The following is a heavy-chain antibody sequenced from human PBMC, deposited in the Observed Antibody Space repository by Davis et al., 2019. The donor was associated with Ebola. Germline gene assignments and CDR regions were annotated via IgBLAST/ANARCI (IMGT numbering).Heavy chain of an antibody. J-gene: IGHJ6*02. D-gene: IGHD6-6*01. CDR3: TTFFSSSPYYYYGMDV. V-gene: IGHV3-53*01. Sequence: GGSLRLSCAASGLTVSSNYMSWVRQAPGNGLEWVFVIYSGGSTYYAAPVKGRFTISRDDSKTTLYLQMNSLKTEDTAVYYCTTFFSSSPYYYYGMDVWGQGTTVTVSS. CDR2: IYSGGST. CDR1: GLTVSSNY.